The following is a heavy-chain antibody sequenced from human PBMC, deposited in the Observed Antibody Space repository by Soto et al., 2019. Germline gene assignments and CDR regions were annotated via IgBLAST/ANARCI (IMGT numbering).Heavy chain of an antibody. Sequence: ESGGGVVQPGRSLRLSCVASESMFGSYGMYWVRQAPGKGLEWVAVIWYDGSIKHYADSVKGRFTISRDNSKNTLQLQMNSLGAEDTAVYYCARVSSDYYGMDVWGQGTAVIVSS. CDR3: ARVSSDYYGMDV. CDR2: IWYDGSIK. CDR1: ESMFGSYG. J-gene: IGHJ6*02. V-gene: IGHV3-33*01. D-gene: IGHD3-22*01.